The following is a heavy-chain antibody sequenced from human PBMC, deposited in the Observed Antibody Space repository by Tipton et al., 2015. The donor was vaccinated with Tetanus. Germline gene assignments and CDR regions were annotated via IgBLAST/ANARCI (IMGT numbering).Heavy chain of an antibody. J-gene: IGHJ4*02. Sequence: SLRLSCSVSGFLFSSYTMNWVRQAPGRGLEWVSSISSTTSYIYYSDSVKGRVTISRDNAKNSLYLQMNSLTADDTAVYFCASGSSLDYWGQGTLVTVSS. CDR1: GFLFSSYT. CDR3: ASGSSLDY. D-gene: IGHD6-6*01. V-gene: IGHV3-21*01. CDR2: ISSTTSYI.